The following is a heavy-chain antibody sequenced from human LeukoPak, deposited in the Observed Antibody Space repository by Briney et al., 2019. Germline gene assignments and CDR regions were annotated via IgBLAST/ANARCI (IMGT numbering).Heavy chain of an antibody. CDR3: AREGSGWYRGYYYYGMDV. D-gene: IGHD6-19*01. J-gene: IGHJ6*02. Sequence: GASVKVSCKASGYTFTTYGINWVRQAPGQGLEWMGWIKTYNGDTNSAQKFQDRIIMSTDKSTGTAYMELRSLRSDDTAVYYCAREGSGWYRGYYYYGMDVWGQGTTVTVSS. CDR2: IKTYNGDT. CDR1: GYTFTTYG. V-gene: IGHV1-18*01.